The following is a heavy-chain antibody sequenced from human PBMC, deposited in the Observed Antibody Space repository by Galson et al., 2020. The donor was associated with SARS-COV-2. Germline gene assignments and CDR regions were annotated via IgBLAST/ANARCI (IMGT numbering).Heavy chain of an antibody. CDR1: GFTFSSYA. V-gene: IGHV3-30-3*01. D-gene: IGHD6-6*01. CDR3: ARDPSSYSSLNHFDY. Sequence: GGSLRLSCAASGFTFSSYAMHWVRQAPGKGLEWVAVISYDGSNKYYADSVKGRFTISRDNSKNTLYLQMNSLRGEDTAVYYCARDPSSYSSLNHFDYWGQGTLVTVSS. J-gene: IGHJ4*02. CDR2: ISYDGSNK.